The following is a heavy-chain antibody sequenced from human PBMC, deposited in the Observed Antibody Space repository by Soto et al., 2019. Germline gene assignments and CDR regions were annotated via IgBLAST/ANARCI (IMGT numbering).Heavy chain of an antibody. D-gene: IGHD6-13*01. V-gene: IGHV4-59*01. CDR3: ARVGAIAAAGLFDY. CDR2: IYYSGST. J-gene: IGHJ4*02. Sequence: QVQLQESGPGLVKPSETLSLTCTVSGGSISSYYWSWIRQPPGKGLEWIGYIYYSGSTNYNPSLKSRVTISVDTSKNQFSLKLSSVTAADTAVYYCARVGAIAAAGLFDYWGQGTLVTVSS. CDR1: GGSISSYY.